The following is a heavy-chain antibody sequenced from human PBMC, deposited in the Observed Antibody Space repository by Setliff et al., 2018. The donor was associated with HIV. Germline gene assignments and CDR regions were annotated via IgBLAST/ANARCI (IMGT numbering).Heavy chain of an antibody. CDR3: ERQLSGGDY. J-gene: IGHJ4*02. V-gene: IGHV4-59*08. D-gene: IGHD6-25*01. CDR1: GGSISSYY. CDR2: IYYSGST. Sequence: SETLSLTCTVSGGSISSYYWSWIRQPPGKGLEWIGYIYYSGSTNYNPSLKSRVTISVDTSKNQFSLKLSSVTAADTALYYCERQLSGGDYWGQGTLVTVSS.